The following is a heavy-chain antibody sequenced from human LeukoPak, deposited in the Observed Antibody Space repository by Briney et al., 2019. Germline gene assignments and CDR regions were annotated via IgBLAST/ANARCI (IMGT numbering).Heavy chain of an antibody. CDR2: ITPSGDNT. D-gene: IGHD4-17*01. V-gene: IGHV3-23*01. Sequence: GGSLRLSCAASGFSFSSYDMSWVRQAPGRGLEWVSAITPSGDNTWCAESMKGRFTISRDHSKNTLYLQMSSLRAEDTAVYYCAKHQVRSHDYWGQGTLVTVSS. CDR3: AKHQVRSHDY. J-gene: IGHJ4*02. CDR1: GFSFSSYD.